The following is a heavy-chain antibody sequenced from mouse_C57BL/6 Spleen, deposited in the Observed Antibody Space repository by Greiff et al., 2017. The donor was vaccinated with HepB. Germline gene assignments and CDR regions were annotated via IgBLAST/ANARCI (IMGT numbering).Heavy chain of an antibody. J-gene: IGHJ4*01. Sequence: VQLQQPGAELVMPGASVKLSCKASGYTFTSYWMHWVKQRPGQGLEWIGEIDPSDSYTNYNQKFKGKSTLTVDKSSSTAYMQLSSLTSEDSAVYYCASWGGYAMDYWGQGTSVTVSS. V-gene: IGHV1-69*01. CDR3: ASWGGYAMDY. CDR2: IDPSDSYT. CDR1: GYTFTSYW.